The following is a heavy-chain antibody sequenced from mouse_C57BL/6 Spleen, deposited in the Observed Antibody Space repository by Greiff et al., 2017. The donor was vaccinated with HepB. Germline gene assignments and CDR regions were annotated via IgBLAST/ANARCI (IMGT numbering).Heavy chain of an antibody. CDR1: GYTFTDYY. J-gene: IGHJ3*01. V-gene: IGHV1-26*01. CDR2: INPNNGGT. CDR3: AREGFAY. Sequence: VQLQQSGPELVKPGASVKISCKASGYTFTDYYMNWVKQSRGKSLEWIGDINPNNGGTSYNQKFKGKATLTVDKSSSTAYMELRSLTSEDSAVYYCAREGFAYWGQGTLVTVSA.